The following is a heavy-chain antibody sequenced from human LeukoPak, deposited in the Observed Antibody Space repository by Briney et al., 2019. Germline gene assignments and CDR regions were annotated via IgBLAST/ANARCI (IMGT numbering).Heavy chain of an antibody. CDR2: ISGSGGST. Sequence: GGSLRLSCAASGFTFSSYAMSWVRQAPGKGLEWVSAISGSGGSTYYADSVKGRFTISRDNSKNTLYLQMNSLRAEDTAVYYCAKGRQIRRITMVRGASQYYFDYWGQGTLVTVSS. CDR1: GFTFSSYA. V-gene: IGHV3-23*01. CDR3: AKGRQIRRITMVRGASQYYFDY. J-gene: IGHJ4*02. D-gene: IGHD3-10*01.